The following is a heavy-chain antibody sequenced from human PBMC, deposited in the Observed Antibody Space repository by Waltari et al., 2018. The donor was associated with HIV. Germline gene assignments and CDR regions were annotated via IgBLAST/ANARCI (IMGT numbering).Heavy chain of an antibody. CDR1: GIAVTQTY. V-gene: IGHV3-53*02. J-gene: IGHJ6*02. D-gene: IGHD4-17*01. CDR2: IYRGGDT. CDR3: SGPDGDQGTSVTYYGMGV. Sequence: EVQLVETGGDVIRPGGSLRLSCATSGIAVTQTYINWTRQAPGKGLEWVSVIYRGGDTKYADSVKGRFLISRDNSKNTVFLQLNRLRVEDTAVYYCSGPDGDQGTSVTYYGMGVWGQGTTVIVSS.